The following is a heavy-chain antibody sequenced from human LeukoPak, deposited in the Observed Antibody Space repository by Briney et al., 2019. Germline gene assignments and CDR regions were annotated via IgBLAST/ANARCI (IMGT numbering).Heavy chain of an antibody. CDR1: GFTFSSYT. CDR3: TRVDPPTGDAFDI. CDR2: IRSKAYGGTT. D-gene: IGHD4-17*01. J-gene: IGHJ3*02. Sequence: PGGSLRLSCVASGFTFSSYTMHWVRQARGKGLEWVGFIRSKAYGGTTEYAASVKGRFTISRDDSKSIAYLQMNSLKTEDTAVYYCTRVDPPTGDAFDIWGQGTMGTVSS. V-gene: IGHV3-49*04.